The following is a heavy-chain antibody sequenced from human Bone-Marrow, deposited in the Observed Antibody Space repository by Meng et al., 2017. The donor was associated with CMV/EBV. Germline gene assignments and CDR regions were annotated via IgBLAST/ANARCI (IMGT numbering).Heavy chain of an antibody. Sequence: ASVKVSCKASGYTFTGYYMHWVRQAPGQGLEWMGWINPNSGGTNYAQKFQGRVTMTRDTSISTAYRELSRLRSDDTAVYYCARDHDSRFWSGHFPGYWGQGTLVTVSS. CDR2: INPNSGGT. CDR1: GYTFTGYY. CDR3: ARDHDSRFWSGHFPGY. V-gene: IGHV1-2*02. J-gene: IGHJ4*02. D-gene: IGHD3-3*01.